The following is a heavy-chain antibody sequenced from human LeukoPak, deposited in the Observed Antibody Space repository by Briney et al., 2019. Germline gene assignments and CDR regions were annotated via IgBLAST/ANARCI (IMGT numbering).Heavy chain of an antibody. Sequence: ASVKVSCKASGYTFTSYDINGVRQATGQGLEWMGWMNPNSGNTGYAQKFQGRVTMTRNTSISTAYMELSSLRSEDTAVYYCARRRGGSPRRNWFDPWGQGTLVTVSS. V-gene: IGHV1-8*01. D-gene: IGHD3-16*01. J-gene: IGHJ5*02. CDR2: MNPNSGNT. CDR3: ARRRGGSPRRNWFDP. CDR1: GYTFTSYD.